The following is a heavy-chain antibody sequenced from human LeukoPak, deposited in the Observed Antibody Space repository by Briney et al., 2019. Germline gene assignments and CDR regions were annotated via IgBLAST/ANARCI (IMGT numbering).Heavy chain of an antibody. D-gene: IGHD5-12*01. J-gene: IGHJ6*02. CDR3: AKDRGYDYSYGMDV. Sequence: GGSLRLSCAASGFIFSSYTMSWVRQAPGKGLEWVSGISGSGGTTFYADSVKGRFTISRDSSRNTLYLQLNSLRAEDTAVYYCAKDRGYDYSYGMDVWGQGTTVTVSS. V-gene: IGHV3-23*01. CDR2: ISGSGGTT. CDR1: GFIFSSYT.